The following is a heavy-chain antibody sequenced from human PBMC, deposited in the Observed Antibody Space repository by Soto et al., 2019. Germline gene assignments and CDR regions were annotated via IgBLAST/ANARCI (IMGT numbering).Heavy chain of an antibody. J-gene: IGHJ4*02. D-gene: IGHD2-15*01. CDR2: IIPILGAA. CDR3: ARGSWVARSGGSPHDY. V-gene: IGHV1-69*01. CDR1: GGSFRRYA. Sequence: QVQLVQSGAEVQKPGSSVKVSCKTFGGSFRRYAITWVRQAPGQGLEWMGGIIPILGAANYAQKFQGRVTISADESTNTAYMEMHSLTSDDTAVYYCARGSWVARSGGSPHDYWGQGTLVTVSS.